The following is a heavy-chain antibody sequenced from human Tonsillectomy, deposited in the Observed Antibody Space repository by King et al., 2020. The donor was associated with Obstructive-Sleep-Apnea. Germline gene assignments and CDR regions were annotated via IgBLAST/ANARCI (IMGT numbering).Heavy chain of an antibody. CDR1: GYSFTNYL. Sequence: VQLVQSGVEVKKPGESLKISCKGSGYSFTNYLIGWVRQMPGRGLDWMGVIYPGDSLSTYSPSFQGQVTISADNSISTAYLQWSSLRASDTAMYYCARHSSGGRDTMDVWGQGTTVTVSS. V-gene: IGHV5-51*01. CDR3: ARHSSGGRDTMDV. D-gene: IGHD2-15*01. J-gene: IGHJ6*02. CDR2: IYPGDSLS.